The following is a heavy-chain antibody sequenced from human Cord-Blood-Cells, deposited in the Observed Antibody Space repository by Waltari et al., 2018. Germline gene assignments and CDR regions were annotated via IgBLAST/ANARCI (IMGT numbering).Heavy chain of an antibody. Sequence: QVQLVQSGAEVKKPGASVKVSCKASGYTFTSYAMHWVRQAPGQRLEWMGWINAGNGNTKYSQKFQGRVTITRDTSASTAYMELSSLRSEDTAVYYCARDGVPDLLWFGEFDDAFDIWGQGTMVSVSS. CDR2: INAGNGNT. V-gene: IGHV1-3*01. CDR3: ARDGVPDLLWFGEFDDAFDI. D-gene: IGHD3-10*01. CDR1: GYTFTSYA. J-gene: IGHJ3*02.